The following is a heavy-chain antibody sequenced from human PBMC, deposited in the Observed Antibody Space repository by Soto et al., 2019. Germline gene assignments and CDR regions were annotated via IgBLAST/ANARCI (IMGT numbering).Heavy chain of an antibody. V-gene: IGHV1-18*01. J-gene: IGHJ6*02. CDR1: GYTFTSYG. Sequence: QVQLVQSGAEVKKPGASVKVSCKASGYTFTSYGISWVRQAPGQGLEWMGWISAYNGNTNYAQKLQGRVTMTTDTSMSTAYMELRSLRSDDTAVYYCASSFTSSQWRYGMDVWGQGTTVTVSS. CDR2: ISAYNGNT. D-gene: IGHD2-2*01. CDR3: ASSFTSSQWRYGMDV.